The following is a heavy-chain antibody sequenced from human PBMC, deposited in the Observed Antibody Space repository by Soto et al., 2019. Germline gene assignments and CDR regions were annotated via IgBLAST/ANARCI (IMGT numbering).Heavy chain of an antibody. CDR3: AKDYEGYFDY. CDR2: ISYDGSNK. V-gene: IGHV3-30*18. D-gene: IGHD3-16*01. CDR1: GFTFSSYG. J-gene: IGHJ4*02. Sequence: VGSLRLSCAASGFTFSSYGMHWVRQAPGKGLEWVAVISYDGSNKYYADSVKGRFTISRDNSKNTLYLQMNSLRAEDTAVYYCAKDYEGYFDYWGQGTLVTVSS.